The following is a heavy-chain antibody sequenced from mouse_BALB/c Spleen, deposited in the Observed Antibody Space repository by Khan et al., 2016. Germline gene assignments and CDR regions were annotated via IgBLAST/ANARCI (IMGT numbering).Heavy chain of an antibody. CDR1: GFSLTSYG. D-gene: IGHD2-3*01. Sequence: QVQLKQSGPGLVQPSQSLSITCTVSGFSLTSYGVHWVRQSPGKGLEWLGVIWSGGSTDYNAAFISRLSISKDNSKSQVFFKMNSLQANDTAIYYRATPDGYYVYYAMDYWGQGTSVTVSS. V-gene: IGHV2-2*02. J-gene: IGHJ4*01. CDR2: IWSGGST. CDR3: ATPDGYYVYYAMDY.